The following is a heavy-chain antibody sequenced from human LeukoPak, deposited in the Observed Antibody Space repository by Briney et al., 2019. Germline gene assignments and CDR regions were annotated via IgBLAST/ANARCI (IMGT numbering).Heavy chain of an antibody. J-gene: IGHJ5*02. Sequence: SETLSLTCAVSGYSISSGYYWGWIRQPPGKGLEWIGSIYHSGSTYYNPSLKSRVTISVDTSKNQFSLKLSSVTAADTAVYYCARGGPRVGDPYNWFDPWGQGTLVTVSS. CDR2: IYHSGST. CDR1: GYSISSGYY. V-gene: IGHV4-38-2*01. CDR3: ARGGPRVGDPYNWFDP. D-gene: IGHD1-26*01.